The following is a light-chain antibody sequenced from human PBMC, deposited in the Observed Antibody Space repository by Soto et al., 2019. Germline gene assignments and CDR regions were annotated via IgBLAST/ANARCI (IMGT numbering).Light chain of an antibody. V-gene: IGLV2-14*01. J-gene: IGLJ1*01. CDR3: SSYTSSNTLGV. Sequence: QSALTQSASVSGSPGQSITISCTGTSSDVGGYNYVSWYQQHPGKAPKLMIYEVTYRPSGVSHRFSGSKSGNTASLTISGLQAEDEADYYCSSYTSSNTLGVYGTGTKLTVL. CDR1: SSDVGGYNY. CDR2: EVT.